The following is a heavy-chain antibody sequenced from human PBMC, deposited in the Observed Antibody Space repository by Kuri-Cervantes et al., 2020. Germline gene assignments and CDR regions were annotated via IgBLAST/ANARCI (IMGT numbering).Heavy chain of an antibody. J-gene: IGHJ6*03. Sequence: ASVKVSCKASGYTFTGYYMHWVRQAPGQGLEWVGWINSNSGGTNYAQRFQGRVSMTRDTSISTAYMELSSLRSEDTAVYYCATPGTNYGDYDYYYYYMDVWGKGTTVTVSS. CDR3: ATPGTNYGDYDYYYYYMDV. CDR1: GYTFTGYY. V-gene: IGHV1-2*02. D-gene: IGHD4-17*01. CDR2: INSNSGGT.